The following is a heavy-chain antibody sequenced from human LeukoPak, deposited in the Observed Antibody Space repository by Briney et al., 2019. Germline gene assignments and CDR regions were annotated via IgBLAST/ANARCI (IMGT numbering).Heavy chain of an antibody. V-gene: IGHV4-39*07. Sequence: SETLSLTCTVSGGSISSSSYYWGWIRQPPGKGLEWIGSIYYSGSTYYNPSLKSRVTISVDTSKNQFSLKLSPVTAADTAVYYCAREYGYSYGYGDYWGQGTLVTVSS. CDR3: AREYGYSYGYGDY. J-gene: IGHJ4*02. CDR2: IYYSGST. D-gene: IGHD5-18*01. CDR1: GGSISSSSYY.